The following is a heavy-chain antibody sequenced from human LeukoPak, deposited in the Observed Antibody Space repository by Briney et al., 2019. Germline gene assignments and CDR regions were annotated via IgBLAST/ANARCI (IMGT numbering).Heavy chain of an antibody. CDR3: ARETRYNWNYYYYYMDV. CDR1: GGSISSGGYY. V-gene: IGHV4-31*03. J-gene: IGHJ6*03. Sequence: MPSETLSLTCTVSGGSISSGGYYWSWIRQHPGKGLEWIGYIYYSGSTYYNPSLKSRVTISVDTSKNQFSLKLSSVTVADTAVYYCARETRYNWNYYYYYMDVWGKGTTVTVSS. CDR2: IYYSGST. D-gene: IGHD1-20*01.